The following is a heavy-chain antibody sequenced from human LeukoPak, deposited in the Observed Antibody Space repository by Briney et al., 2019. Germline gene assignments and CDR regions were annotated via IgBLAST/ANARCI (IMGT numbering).Heavy chain of an antibody. J-gene: IGHJ4*02. CDR1: GFTFSSYA. Sequence: GGSLRLSCAASGFTFSSYAMHWVRQAPGKGLEWVAIISYDGSNKYYADSVKGRFTISRDNSKSTLYLQMNSLRAEDTAVYYCARDDWEYWGQGTLVTVSS. V-gene: IGHV3-30-3*01. CDR2: ISYDGSNK. CDR3: ARDDWEY. D-gene: IGHD2-21*01.